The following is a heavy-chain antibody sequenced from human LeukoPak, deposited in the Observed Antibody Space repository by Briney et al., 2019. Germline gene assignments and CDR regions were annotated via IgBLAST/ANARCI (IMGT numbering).Heavy chain of an antibody. Sequence: SETLSLTCTVSGYSISSDYYWGWVRQPPGKGLEWIGSIYHSGSTYYNPSLKSRVTMSVDTSKNQFSLKLTSVTAADTAVYYCARAIEVGAMTPFDYWGQGTLVTVSS. J-gene: IGHJ4*02. CDR1: GYSISSDYY. D-gene: IGHD1-26*01. V-gene: IGHV4-38-2*02. CDR2: IYHSGST. CDR3: ARAIEVGAMTPFDY.